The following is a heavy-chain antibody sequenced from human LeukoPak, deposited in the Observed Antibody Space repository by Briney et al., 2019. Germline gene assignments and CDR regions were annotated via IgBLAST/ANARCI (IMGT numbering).Heavy chain of an antibody. CDR1: GGSVSSGSYY. J-gene: IGHJ6*04. Sequence: SETLSLTCTVSGGSVSSGSYYWSWIRQPPGKGLEWIVYIYYSGSTNYNPSLRSRVTISVDTSKHQFSLKLSSVTAADTAVYYCARDQPLLYPEHYYYYGMDVWGKGTTVTVSS. CDR2: IYYSGST. CDR3: ARDQPLLYPEHYYYYGMDV. D-gene: IGHD2-2*02. V-gene: IGHV4-61*01.